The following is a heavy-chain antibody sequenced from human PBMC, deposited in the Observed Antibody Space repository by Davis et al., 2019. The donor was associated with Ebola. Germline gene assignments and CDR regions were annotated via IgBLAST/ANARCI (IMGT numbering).Heavy chain of an antibody. CDR1: GYTFTSYG. J-gene: IGHJ4*02. CDR2: ISAYNGNT. V-gene: IGHV1-18*04. D-gene: IGHD3-22*01. CDR3: ARDGYYDSSGYRDY. Sequence: AASVKVSCKASGYTFTSYGISWVRQAPGQGLEWMGWISAYNGNTNYAQKLQGRVTMTTSTAYMELRSLRSDDTAVYYCARDGYYDSSGYRDYWGQGTLVTVSS.